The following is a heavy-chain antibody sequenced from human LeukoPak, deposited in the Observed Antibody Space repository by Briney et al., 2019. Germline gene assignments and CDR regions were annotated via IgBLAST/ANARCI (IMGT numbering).Heavy chain of an antibody. J-gene: IGHJ4*02. Sequence: ASVKVSCKASGYSFSSYGVSWVRQAPGQGLEWMGWTSGYNGNTNYAQKVQGRVTMTIDTSTNTAYMELRSLRSDDTALYYCARDRYDRSAYGDYRGQGTLVTVSS. CDR1: GYSFSSYG. D-gene: IGHD3-22*01. CDR3: ARDRYDRSAYGDY. CDR2: TSGYNGNT. V-gene: IGHV1-18*01.